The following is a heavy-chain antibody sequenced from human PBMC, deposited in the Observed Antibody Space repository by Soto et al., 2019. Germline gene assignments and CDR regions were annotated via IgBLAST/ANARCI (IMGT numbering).Heavy chain of an antibody. J-gene: IGHJ6*02. D-gene: IGHD4-17*01. CDR2: IWYDGSNK. Sequence: GESLKISCAASGFTFSSYGMHWVRQAPGKGLEWVAVIWYDGSNKYYADSVKGRFTISRDNSKNTLYLQMNSLRAEDTAVYYCARSTTVTTIFYYYGMDVWGQGTTVTVSS. CDR3: ARSTTVTTIFYYYGMDV. V-gene: IGHV3-33*01. CDR1: GFTFSSYG.